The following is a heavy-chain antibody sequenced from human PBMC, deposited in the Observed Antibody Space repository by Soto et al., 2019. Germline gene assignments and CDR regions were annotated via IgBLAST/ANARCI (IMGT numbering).Heavy chain of an antibody. CDR1: GYSFVSHG. D-gene: IGHD2-8*02. CDR3: ARDVQHWWESATGGFDY. V-gene: IGHV1-18*04. J-gene: IGHJ4*02. CDR2: IGPYKGGT. Sequence: QIQLVQSGPEVKKPGASVRLSCKASGYSFVSHGISWVRQAPGQGLEWMAWIGPYKGGTKSAQRLQGRVTVTTDTHTSSVYMELRNLGPDDPAVYYCARDVQHWWESATGGFDYWGQGTLVAVSS.